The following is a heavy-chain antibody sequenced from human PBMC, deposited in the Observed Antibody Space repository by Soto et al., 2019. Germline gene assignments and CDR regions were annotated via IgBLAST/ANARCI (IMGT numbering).Heavy chain of an antibody. J-gene: IGHJ4*02. D-gene: IGHD2-15*01. CDR3: ARDLGGWPDY. CDR2: INAGNGNI. V-gene: IGHV1-3*01. Sequence: ASVKVSCKASGYTLTSYAMQSVRQAPGQRLEWMGWINAGNGNIKYSQKFQGRVTITRDTSASTAYMELSSLRFEDTAVYYCARDLGGWPDYWGQGTLVTVSS. CDR1: GYTLTSYA.